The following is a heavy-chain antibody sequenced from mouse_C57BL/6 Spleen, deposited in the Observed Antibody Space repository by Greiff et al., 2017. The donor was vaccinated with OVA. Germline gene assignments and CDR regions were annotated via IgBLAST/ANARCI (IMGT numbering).Heavy chain of an antibody. J-gene: IGHJ2*01. Sequence: EVKLMESGPELVKPGASVKMSCKASGYTFTDYNMHWVKQSHGKSLEWIGYINPNNGGTSYNQKFKGKATLTVNKSSSTAYMELRSLTSEDSAVYYCARRGLGRDYWGQGTTLTVSS. CDR2: INPNNGGT. CDR3: ARRGLGRDY. CDR1: GYTFTDYN. V-gene: IGHV1-22*01. D-gene: IGHD4-1*01.